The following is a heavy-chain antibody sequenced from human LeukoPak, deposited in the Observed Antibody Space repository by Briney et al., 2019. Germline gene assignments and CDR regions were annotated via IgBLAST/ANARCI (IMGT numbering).Heavy chain of an antibody. J-gene: IGHJ4*02. CDR2: ISTSGST. V-gene: IGHV4-61*02. CDR1: GGSINSGFYY. CDR3: ARTKNIAAAGADY. D-gene: IGHD6-25*01. Sequence: SETLSLTCTVSGGSINSGFYYWNWLRQSDGKGLEWIGRISTSGSTNYNPSLQSRVTISNQFSLRPSSVTAADTAVYYCARTKNIAAAGADYWGQGTLVTVSS.